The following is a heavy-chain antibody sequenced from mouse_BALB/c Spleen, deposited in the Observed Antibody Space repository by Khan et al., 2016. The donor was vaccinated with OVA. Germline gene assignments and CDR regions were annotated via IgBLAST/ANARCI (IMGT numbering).Heavy chain of an antibody. CDR2: INPHIGET. CDR1: GYSFTGYF. V-gene: IGHV1-20*02. Sequence: VQLKQSGPELVKPGASVKISCKASGYSFTGYFMNWVMQSHGKSLEWIGRINPHIGETFYNPKFKGKATLTADKSSSTAHMELRSLASEDSAVYYCARIYGSDFDYWGQGTTLTVSS. J-gene: IGHJ2*01. CDR3: ARIYGSDFDY. D-gene: IGHD1-1*01.